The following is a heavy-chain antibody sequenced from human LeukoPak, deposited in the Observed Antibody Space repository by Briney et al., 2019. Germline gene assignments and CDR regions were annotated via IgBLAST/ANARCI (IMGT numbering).Heavy chain of an antibody. Sequence: SETLSLTCTVSGGSISSYYWSWIRQPAGKGLEWIGRIYTSGSTNYNPSLKSRVTMSVDTSKNQFSLKLSSVIAADTAVYYCARTYYDFWSGYPHYFDYWGQGTLVTVSS. CDR2: IYTSGST. V-gene: IGHV4-4*07. J-gene: IGHJ4*02. D-gene: IGHD3-3*01. CDR3: ARTYYDFWSGYPHYFDY. CDR1: GGSISSYY.